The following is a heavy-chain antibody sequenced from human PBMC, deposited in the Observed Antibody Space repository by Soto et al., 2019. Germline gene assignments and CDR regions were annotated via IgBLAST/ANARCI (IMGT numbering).Heavy chain of an antibody. Sequence: QVQLVESGGGLVKPGGSLRLSFAASGFTFTDYYMSWIRQAPGKGLEWVSYISSSGSTIYYADAVKGRFTISRDNDKTSLYLQMNSLRAEDTAVYYCARVLVFYGGFDHWGQGTLVTVSS. CDR1: GFTFTDYY. CDR3: ARVLVFYGGFDH. V-gene: IGHV3-11*01. J-gene: IGHJ5*02. D-gene: IGHD2-21*02. CDR2: ISSSGSTI.